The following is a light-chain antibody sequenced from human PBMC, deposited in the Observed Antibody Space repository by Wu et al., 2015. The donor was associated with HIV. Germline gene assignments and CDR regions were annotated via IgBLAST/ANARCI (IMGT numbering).Light chain of an antibody. CDR3: QQYGGSPFI. CDR2: GAS. CDR1: QSVSDNY. V-gene: IGKV3-20*01. J-gene: IGKJ3*01. Sequence: EIALTQSPGTLSLSPGERATLSCRASQSVSDNYLAWFQQKPGQAPRLLIYGASSRATGIPDRFSGNGSETDFTLTINRLEPEDFAVYYCQQYGGSPFIFGPGTRRGDQT.